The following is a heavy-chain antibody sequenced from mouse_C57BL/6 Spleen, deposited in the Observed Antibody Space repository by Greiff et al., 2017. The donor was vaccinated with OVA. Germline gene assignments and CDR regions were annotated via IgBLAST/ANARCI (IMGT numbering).Heavy chain of an antibody. V-gene: IGHV1-52*01. Sequence: VQLQQPGAELVRPGSSVKLSCKASGYTFTSYWMHWVKQRPIQGLEWIGNIDPSDSETHYNQKFKDKATLTVDKSSSTAYMQLSSLTSEDSAVYYCAREITTVVARYWYFDVWGTGTTLTVSS. J-gene: IGHJ1*03. CDR2: IDPSDSET. D-gene: IGHD1-1*01. CDR3: AREITTVVARYWYFDV. CDR1: GYTFTSYW.